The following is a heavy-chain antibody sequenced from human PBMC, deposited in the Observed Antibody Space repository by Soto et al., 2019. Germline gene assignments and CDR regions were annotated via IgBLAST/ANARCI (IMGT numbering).Heavy chain of an antibody. J-gene: IGHJ4*02. V-gene: IGHV2-5*02. CDR1: GFSLTTSGVG. D-gene: IGHD3-3*02. CDR3: AHSRPGVLAAYSRY. CDR2: INLDYDQ. Sequence: QITLKESGPTLVKPTQTLTLTCTFSGFSLTTSGVGVGWIRQPPGEALEWLAFINLDYDQRYRPSLKSRLSITKDTAKNQVVLTMTNMDPVDTAPYYCAHSRPGVLAAYSRYWGPGALVTVSS.